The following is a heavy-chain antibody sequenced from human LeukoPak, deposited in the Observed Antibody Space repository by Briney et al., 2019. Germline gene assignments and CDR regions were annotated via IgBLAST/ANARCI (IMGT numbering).Heavy chain of an antibody. CDR1: AFTFSSYA. J-gene: IGHJ4*02. CDR2: ISGSGGST. D-gene: IGHD1-1*01. Sequence: GGSLRLSCAASAFTFSSYAMGWVRHAPGEGLEWVSAISGSGGSTYYADSVKGRFTISRDNSKNTLYLQMNSLRAEDTAVYYCAKDQLGFPNSFDYWGQGTLVTVSS. CDR3: AKDQLGFPNSFDY. V-gene: IGHV3-23*01.